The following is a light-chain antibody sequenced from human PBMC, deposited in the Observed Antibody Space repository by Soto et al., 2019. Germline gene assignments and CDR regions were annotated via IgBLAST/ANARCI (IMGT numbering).Light chain of an antibody. CDR3: QQYVNSPYT. J-gene: IGKJ2*01. CDR1: QSISNNY. Sequence: DIVLTQSPGTLSLSPGEAATLSCRASQSISNNYLAWYQQQPGQAPRLVIHGASSRATDIPDRFSGCGSGTDFTLTISRLEPEDFAVYYCQQYVNSPYTFGQGTKMEI. CDR2: GAS. V-gene: IGKV3-20*01.